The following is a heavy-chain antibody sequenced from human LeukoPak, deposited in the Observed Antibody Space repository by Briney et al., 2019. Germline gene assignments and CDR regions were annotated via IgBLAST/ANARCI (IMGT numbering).Heavy chain of an antibody. CDR1: GYTFTSYY. CDR2: FDPEDGET. V-gene: IGHV1-24*01. CDR3: ATALYGSGSPDY. J-gene: IGHJ4*02. D-gene: IGHD3-10*01. Sequence: ASVKVSCKASGYTFTSYYMHWVQQAPGKGLEWMGGFDPEDGETIYAQKFQGRVTMTEDTSTDTAYMELSSLRSEDTAVYYCATALYGSGSPDYWGQGTLVTVSS.